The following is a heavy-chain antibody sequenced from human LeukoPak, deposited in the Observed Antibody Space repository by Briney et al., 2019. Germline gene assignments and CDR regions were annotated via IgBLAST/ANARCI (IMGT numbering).Heavy chain of an antibody. D-gene: IGHD6-13*01. CDR3: AKDGFRQQLGGEDYFDY. Sequence: SETLSLTCAVYGGSFSGYYWSWIRQPPGKGLEWIGEINHSGSTNYNPSLKSRVTISVDTSKNQFSLKLSSVTAADTALYYCAKDGFRQQLGGEDYFDYWGQGTLVTVSS. CDR1: GGSFSGYY. J-gene: IGHJ4*02. V-gene: IGHV4-34*01. CDR2: INHSGST.